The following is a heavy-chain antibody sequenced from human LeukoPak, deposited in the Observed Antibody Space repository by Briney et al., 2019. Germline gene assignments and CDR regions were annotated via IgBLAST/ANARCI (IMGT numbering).Heavy chain of an antibody. V-gene: IGHV4-59*01. J-gene: IGHJ5*02. CDR3: AREGTAGTNLNWFDP. D-gene: IGHD1-1*01. CDR2: ISYSGST. CDR1: GGSISSYY. Sequence: SETLSLTCTVSGGSISSYYWSWIRQPPGKGLDWVGYISYSGSTNFNPSLKSRVTISVDTSKNQFSLKLSSVTAADTAVYYCAREGTAGTNLNWFDPWGQGNLVTVSS.